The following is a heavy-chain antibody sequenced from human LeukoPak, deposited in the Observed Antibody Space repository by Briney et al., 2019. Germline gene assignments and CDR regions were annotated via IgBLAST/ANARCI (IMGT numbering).Heavy chain of an antibody. D-gene: IGHD2-15*01. CDR1: GFTFSTYS. CDR2: ICGSGGST. CDR3: AKSSGGTCYSVKDS. V-gene: IGHV3-23*01. Sequence: GGSLRLSCAASGFTFSTYSMSWVRQARGKGLEWVSVICGSGGSTYYADSVKGRFTISRDNSNNTLYLQMNSLRAEDTAVYYCAKSSGGTCYSVKDSWGQGTLVTVSS. J-gene: IGHJ5*01.